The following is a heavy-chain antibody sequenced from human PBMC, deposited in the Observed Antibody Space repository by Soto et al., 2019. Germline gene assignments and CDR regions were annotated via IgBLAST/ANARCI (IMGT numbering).Heavy chain of an antibody. Sequence: SSETLSLTCTVSGGSISSSSYYWGWIRQPPGKGLEWIGSIYYSGSTYYNPSLKSRVTISVDTSKNQFSLKLSSVTAADTAVYYCARRAATLFHPVRYYYMDVWGKGTTVTVSS. CDR1: GGSISSSSYY. V-gene: IGHV4-39*01. D-gene: IGHD2-15*01. J-gene: IGHJ6*03. CDR3: ARRAATLFHPVRYYYMDV. CDR2: IYYSGST.